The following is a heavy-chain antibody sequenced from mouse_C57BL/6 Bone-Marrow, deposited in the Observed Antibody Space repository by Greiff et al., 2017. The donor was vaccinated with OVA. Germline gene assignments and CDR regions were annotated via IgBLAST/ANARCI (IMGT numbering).Heavy chain of an antibody. CDR2: ISSGGSYT. CDR3: ASHGYCGSSPYYFDY. D-gene: IGHD1-1*01. Sequence: EVMLVESGGDLVKPGGSLKLSCAASGFTFSSYGMSWVRQTPDKRLEWVATISSGGSYTYYPESVKGPFTISRDKAKNTLYLQMSRLKSEDTSMYYGASHGYCGSSPYYFDYWGQGTALTVSS. J-gene: IGHJ2*01. V-gene: IGHV5-6*01. CDR1: GFTFSSYG.